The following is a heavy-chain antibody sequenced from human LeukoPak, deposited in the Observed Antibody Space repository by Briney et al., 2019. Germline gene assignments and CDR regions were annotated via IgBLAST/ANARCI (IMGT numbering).Heavy chain of an antibody. CDR2: IYPGDSDT. CDR1: GYTFTSYW. V-gene: IGHV5-51*01. J-gene: IGHJ4*02. CDR3: ARQGRGYSYGYDY. Sequence: GESLKIPCKGSGYTFTSYWIGWVRQMPGKGLEWMGIIYPGDSDTRYSPSFQGQVTMSVDKSISTAYLQWSSLKASDTAMYYCARQGRGYSYGYDYWGQGTLVTVSS. D-gene: IGHD5-18*01.